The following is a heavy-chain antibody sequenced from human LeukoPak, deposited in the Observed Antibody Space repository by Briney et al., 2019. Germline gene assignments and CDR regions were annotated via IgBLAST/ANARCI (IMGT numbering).Heavy chain of an antibody. V-gene: IGHV4-39*07. D-gene: IGHD3-10*01. J-gene: IGHJ4*02. Sequence: SETLSLTCTVSGGSISSSNYYWGWIRQPPGKGLECIGTIYYSGYTYYNPSLKSRVTISVDTSKNQFSLKLSSVTAADTAVYYYARGGILWFGELSIGLDYWGQGTLVTVSS. CDR3: ARGGILWFGELSIGLDY. CDR2: IYYSGYT. CDR1: GGSISSSNYY.